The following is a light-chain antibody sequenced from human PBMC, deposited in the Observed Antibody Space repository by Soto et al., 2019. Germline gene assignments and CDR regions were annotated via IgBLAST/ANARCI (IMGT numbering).Light chain of an antibody. Sequence: QSALTQPASVSGSPGQSITISCTGTSSDVGGYNFVSWCQQHPDKAPKLMIYDVTNRPSGVSNRFSGSKSGNTASLTISGLQAEDEADYYCSSYTSISTYVFGTGTKVTV. CDR3: SSYTSISTYV. J-gene: IGLJ1*01. CDR1: SSDVGGYNF. V-gene: IGLV2-14*01. CDR2: DVT.